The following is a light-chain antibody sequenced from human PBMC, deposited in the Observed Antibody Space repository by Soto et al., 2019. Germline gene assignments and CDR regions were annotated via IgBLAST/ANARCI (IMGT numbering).Light chain of an antibody. J-gene: IGKJ4*01. CDR3: QQSYSTPLT. CDR2: AVY. CDR1: QSISSY. V-gene: IGKV1-39*01. Sequence: DIPMTQSPSSLSASVGNRVTITCRASQSISSYLNWYQQKPGKAPKLLIYAVYTLQSGVPSRFSGSGSGTDFTLTISSLQPEDFATYYCQQSYSTPLTFGGGTKVEIK.